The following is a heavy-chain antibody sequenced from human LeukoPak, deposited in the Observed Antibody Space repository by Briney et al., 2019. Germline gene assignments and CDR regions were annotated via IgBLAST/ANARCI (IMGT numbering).Heavy chain of an antibody. J-gene: IGHJ4*02. CDR2: ISSSSSYI. CDR1: GFTFSSYS. V-gene: IGHV3-21*01. CDR3: ARDQYRGGATPDY. Sequence: KTGGSLRLSCAASGFTFSSYSMNWVRQAPGKGLEWVSSISSSSSYIYYADSVKGRFTISRDNAKNSLYLQMNSLRAEDTAVYYCARDQYRGGATPDYWGQGTLVTVSS. D-gene: IGHD1-26*01.